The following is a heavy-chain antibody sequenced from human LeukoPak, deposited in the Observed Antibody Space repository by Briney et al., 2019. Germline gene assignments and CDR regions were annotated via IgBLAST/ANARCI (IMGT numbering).Heavy chain of an antibody. CDR3: VRENWYYDY. CDR1: GYTFIGHY. D-gene: IGHD1-7*01. V-gene: IGHV1-2*02. CDR2: IFPKNGGT. J-gene: IGHJ4*02. Sequence: ASVKVSCKASGYTFIGHYIHWVRQAPGQGLEWMGWIFPKNGGTSYAQKFQGRVTMTRDTSTGIVNMEMSRLRPDDTAVYYCVRENWYYDYWGQGTLVTVSS.